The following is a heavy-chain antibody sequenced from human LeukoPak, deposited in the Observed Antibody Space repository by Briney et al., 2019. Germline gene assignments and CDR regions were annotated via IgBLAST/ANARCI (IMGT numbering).Heavy chain of an antibody. V-gene: IGHV3-33*01. Sequence: GGSLRLSCAASGFTFRTYGMHWVRQTPGKGLEWVAFLWFDGSHQYYADSVRGRFIISRDNSNNTLCLQMNSLRADDTAVYYCARDGNYFDTTPNWFDTWGQGTLVTVSS. D-gene: IGHD3-22*01. CDR2: LWFDGSHQ. J-gene: IGHJ5*02. CDR3: ARDGNYFDTTPNWFDT. CDR1: GFTFRTYG.